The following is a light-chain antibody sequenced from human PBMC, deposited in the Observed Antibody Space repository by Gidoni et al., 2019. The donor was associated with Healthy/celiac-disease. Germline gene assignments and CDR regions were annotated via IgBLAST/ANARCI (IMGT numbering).Light chain of an antibody. CDR2: RNN. V-gene: IGLV1-47*01. Sequence: QSVLTQPPSASGTPAQRVTISCSGSSSNIGSNYVYWYQQLPGTAPKLLIYRNNQRPSGVPDRFSCSKSGTSASLAISGLRSEDEADYYCAAWDDSLSGRVFGGGTKLTVL. CDR3: AAWDDSLSGRV. J-gene: IGLJ3*02. CDR1: SSNIGSNY.